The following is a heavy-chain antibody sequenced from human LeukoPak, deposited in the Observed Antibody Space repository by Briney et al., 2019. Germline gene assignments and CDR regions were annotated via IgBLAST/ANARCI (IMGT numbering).Heavy chain of an antibody. V-gene: IGHV3-7*01. D-gene: IGHD3-3*01. CDR1: GFTFSSYW. CDR2: IKQDGSEK. CDR3: ARYYDFWSGFNS. Sequence: GGSLRLSCVASGFTFSSYWMSWIRQAPGKGLELVANIKQDGSEKYYVDSVKGRFTISRDNAKNSLYLQMNSLRAEDTAVYYCARYYDFWSGFNSWGQGTPVTVSS. J-gene: IGHJ5*02.